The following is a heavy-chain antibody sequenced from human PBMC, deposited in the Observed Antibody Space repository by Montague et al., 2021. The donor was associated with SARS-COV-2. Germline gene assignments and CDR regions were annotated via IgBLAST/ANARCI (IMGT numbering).Heavy chain of an antibody. Sequence: SETLSLTCSVSGASISNYYWSWIRQPPGRRLEWIGYISYSGSTNXNPSLKSRVTISVDTSKSQFSLQLSSVTAADTAVYYCAGDPPPSPSAALDFWGQGTVVTVSS. V-gene: IGHV4-59*13. CDR1: GASISNYY. CDR2: ISYSGST. CDR3: AGDPPPSPSAALDF. J-gene: IGHJ3*01.